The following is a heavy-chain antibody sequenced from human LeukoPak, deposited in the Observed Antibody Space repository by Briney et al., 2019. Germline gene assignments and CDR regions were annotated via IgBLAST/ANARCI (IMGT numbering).Heavy chain of an antibody. V-gene: IGHV3-30*02. CDR3: AKGGHLTVVEYYFDY. CDR2: IRYDGSNK. J-gene: IGHJ4*02. Sequence: GGSLRLSFAASGFTFSSYGMHWVRQAPGKGLEWVAFIRYDGSNKYYADSVKGRFTISRDNSKNTLYLQMNSLRAEDTAVYYCAKGGHLTVVEYYFDYWGQGTLVTVSS. CDR1: GFTFSSYG. D-gene: IGHD3-9*01.